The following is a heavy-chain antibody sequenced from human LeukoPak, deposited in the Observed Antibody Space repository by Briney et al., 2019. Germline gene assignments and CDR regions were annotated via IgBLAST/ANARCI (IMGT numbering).Heavy chain of an antibody. J-gene: IGHJ4*02. V-gene: IGHV3-23*01. Sequence: GGSLTLSCAPSGFPFTTYAMKRVRQAPGKGLEWLSLISGGGGSTYYADSVKGRFTISRDNSKNTLYLQMNSLRAEDTAVYYCARGGSDWYVDFWGQGTLVTVSS. D-gene: IGHD6-19*01. CDR3: ARGGSDWYVDF. CDR2: ISGGGGST. CDR1: GFPFTTYA.